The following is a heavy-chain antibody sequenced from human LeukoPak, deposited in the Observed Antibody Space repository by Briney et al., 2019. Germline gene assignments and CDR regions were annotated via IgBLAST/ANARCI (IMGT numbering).Heavy chain of an antibody. CDR2: IYYSGST. Sequence: SETLSLTCTVSGGSISSYYWSWIRQPPGKGLEWIGYIYYSGSTNYNPSLKSRVTISVDTSKNQFSLKLSSVIAADTAMYYCARTTEGYCSSASCFGFSYSYYMDVWGKGTTVTISS. CDR3: ARTTEGYCSSASCFGFSYSYYMDV. V-gene: IGHV4-59*01. J-gene: IGHJ6*03. CDR1: GGSISSYY. D-gene: IGHD2-2*01.